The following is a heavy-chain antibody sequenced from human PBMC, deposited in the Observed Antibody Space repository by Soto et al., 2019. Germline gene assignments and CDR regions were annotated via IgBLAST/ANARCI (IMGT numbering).Heavy chain of an antibody. Sequence: GGSLRLSCAASGFKFSNYWMSWVRQAPGKGLEWVGNIKHDTSEAHYADSVKGRFTITRDNIKNFLFLQMNGLRADDTASYYCARDGLLFSGPYRPSRFDYWGLGTLVTVSA. CDR2: IKHDTSEA. D-gene: IGHD3-16*02. CDR3: ARDGLLFSGPYRPSRFDY. V-gene: IGHV3-7*03. CDR1: GFKFSNYW. J-gene: IGHJ4*02.